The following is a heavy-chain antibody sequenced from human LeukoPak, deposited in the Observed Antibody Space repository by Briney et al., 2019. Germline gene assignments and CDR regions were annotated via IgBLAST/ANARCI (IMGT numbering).Heavy chain of an antibody. CDR2: ISGSGGKT. Sequence: PGGSLRLSCSASGFAFSGFAMGWVRQAPRKGLEWVASISGSGGKTYYADSVEGRFTISRDNSKNTLYLQMNSQRAEDTALYYCARGRGGDYVPSRFDYWGQGTLVTVSS. V-gene: IGHV3-23*01. D-gene: IGHD4-17*01. J-gene: IGHJ4*02. CDR1: GFAFSGFA. CDR3: ARGRGGDYVPSRFDY.